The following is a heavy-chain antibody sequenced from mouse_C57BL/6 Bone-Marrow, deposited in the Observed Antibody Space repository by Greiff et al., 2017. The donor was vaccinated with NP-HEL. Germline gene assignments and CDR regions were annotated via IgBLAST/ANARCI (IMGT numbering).Heavy chain of an antibody. CDR3: ARALRHPAGYFDY. CDR2: ISYDGSN. Sequence: EVKLMESGPGLVKPSQSLSLTCSVTGYSITSGYYWNWIRQFPGNKLEWMGYISYDGSNNYNPSLKNRISITRDTSKNQFFLKLNSVTTEDTATYYCARALRHPAGYFDYWGQGTTLTVSS. V-gene: IGHV3-6*01. CDR1: GYSITSGYY. D-gene: IGHD1-2*01. J-gene: IGHJ2*01.